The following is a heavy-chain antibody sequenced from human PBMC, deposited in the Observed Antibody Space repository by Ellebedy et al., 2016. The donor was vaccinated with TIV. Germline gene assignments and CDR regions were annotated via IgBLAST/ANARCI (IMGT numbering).Heavy chain of an antibody. D-gene: IGHD4-17*01. Sequence: GESLKISCAASGFTFSSYGMHWVRQAPGKGLEWVAVISYDGSNKYYADSVKGRFTISRDNSKNTLYLQMNSLRAEDTAVYYCARDDDYGDMGYWGQGTLVTVSS. CDR3: ARDDDYGDMGY. J-gene: IGHJ4*02. V-gene: IGHV3-30*03. CDR1: GFTFSSYG. CDR2: ISYDGSNK.